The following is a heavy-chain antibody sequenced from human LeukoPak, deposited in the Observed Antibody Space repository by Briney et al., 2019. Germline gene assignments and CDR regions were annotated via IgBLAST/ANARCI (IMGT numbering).Heavy chain of an antibody. CDR1: VCTFSSYA. CDR2: IIPILGIA. Sequence: SVKVSCKASVCTFSSYASSWVRQAPGQGLEWMGRIIPILGIANYAQKFQGRVTITSDKSTSTAYMQLRSLRTEDTAVDYYSITELGMTSDDYWGQGTLVTLSS. J-gene: IGHJ4*02. V-gene: IGHV1-69*04. CDR3: SITELGMTSDDY. D-gene: IGHD1-7*01.